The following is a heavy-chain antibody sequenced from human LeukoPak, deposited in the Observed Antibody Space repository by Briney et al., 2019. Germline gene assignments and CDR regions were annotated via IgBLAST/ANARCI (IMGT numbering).Heavy chain of an antibody. D-gene: IGHD6-13*01. V-gene: IGHV4-39*01. Sequence: SETLSLTCTVSGGSISSSSYYWGWIRQPPGKGLEWIGSIYYSGSTYYNPSLKSRVTISVDMSKNQFSLKLSSVIAADTAVYYCARHVPSSWYTGSLYYFDYWGQGTLVTVSS. J-gene: IGHJ4*02. CDR2: IYYSGST. CDR1: GGSISSSSYY. CDR3: ARHVPSSWYTGSLYYFDY.